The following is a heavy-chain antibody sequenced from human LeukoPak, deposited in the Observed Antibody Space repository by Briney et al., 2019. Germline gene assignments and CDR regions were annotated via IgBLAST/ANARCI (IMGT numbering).Heavy chain of an antibody. CDR1: GFTFSSYA. D-gene: IGHD2-2*02. J-gene: IGHJ4*02. CDR3: AKGKCSSTSCYTPWDY. CDR2: ISDNGGRT. V-gene: IGHV3-23*01. Sequence: GGSLRLSCGASGFTFSSYAMSWVRQAPGKGLEWVSAISDNGGRTSYADSVKGRFTISRDNSKNTLYLQMNSLRAEDTAVYYCAKGKCSSTSCYTPWDYWGQGTLVTVSS.